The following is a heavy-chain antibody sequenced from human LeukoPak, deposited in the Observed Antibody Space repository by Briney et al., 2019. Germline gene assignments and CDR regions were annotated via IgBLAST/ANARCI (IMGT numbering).Heavy chain of an antibody. Sequence: GGSLRLSRAGSGFTFWMYRKSWLPQARGKGLVWVANIKEDGSSKYYVDSVKSRFTISRDNAKSSLYLQRNSLRAEDTAVYYCARDETWGPGTLVTVSS. CDR1: GFTFWMYR. CDR3: ARDET. CDR2: IKEDGSSK. V-gene: IGHV3-7*01. J-gene: IGHJ5*02.